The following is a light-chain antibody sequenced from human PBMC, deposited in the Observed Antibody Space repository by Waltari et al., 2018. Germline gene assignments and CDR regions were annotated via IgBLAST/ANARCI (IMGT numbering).Light chain of an antibody. CDR1: SSDVGCYHY. CDR2: AVS. Sequence: QYALTQPRSVSGSPGQSVTISSTVPSSDVGCYHYVSWYQPHPGKAPKLMIYAVSKRPPGVPDRFSGSKSGNTASLTISGLQAEDEADYYCCSYAGSYRVFGGGTKLTVL. J-gene: IGLJ2*01. V-gene: IGLV2-11*01. CDR3: CSYAGSYRV.